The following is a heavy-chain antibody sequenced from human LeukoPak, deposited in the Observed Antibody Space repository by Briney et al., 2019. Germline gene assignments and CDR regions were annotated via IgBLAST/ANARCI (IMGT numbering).Heavy chain of an antibody. CDR3: ARGPYSSNWYFDY. CDR2: ISRTGNSI. Sequence: GGSLRLSCAASGFTLSSYETNWVRLAPGKGLEWISYISRTGNSIYYADSVKGRFTISRDSAKNSLYLQMNSLRAEDTAVYYCARGPYSSNWYFDYWGQGTLVTVAS. CDR1: GFTLSSYE. J-gene: IGHJ4*02. V-gene: IGHV3-48*03. D-gene: IGHD6-13*01.